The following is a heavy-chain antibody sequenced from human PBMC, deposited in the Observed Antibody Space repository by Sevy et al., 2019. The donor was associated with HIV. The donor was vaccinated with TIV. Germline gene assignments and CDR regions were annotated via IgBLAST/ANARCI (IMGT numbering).Heavy chain of an antibody. V-gene: IGHV1-18*01. Sequence: ASVKVSCKASGYTFTSYGISWVRQAPGQGLEWMGWISAYNGNTNDAQKLQGRVTMTTDTSTSTAYMELRSLRSDDTAVYYCARVIISLNYYYYGMDVWSQGTTVTVSS. D-gene: IGHD2-21*01. CDR1: GYTFTSYG. CDR2: ISAYNGNT. CDR3: ARVIISLNYYYYGMDV. J-gene: IGHJ6*02.